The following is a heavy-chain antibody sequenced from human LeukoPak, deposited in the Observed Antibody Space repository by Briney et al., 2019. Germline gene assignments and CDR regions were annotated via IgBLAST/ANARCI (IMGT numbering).Heavy chain of an antibody. V-gene: IGHV5-51*01. D-gene: IGHD2-8*02. J-gene: IGHJ6*02. CDR3: ARLNTEGYYYYGLDV. CDR1: AYSFTSNW. CDR2: IYPGDSDT. Sequence: GESLKISCKGSAYSFTSNWIGWVRQMPGKGLEWMGIIYPGDSDTRYSPSFQGQVTISADKSISTAYLQWSSLKASDTALYYCARLNTEGYYYYGLDVWGQGTTVTVSS.